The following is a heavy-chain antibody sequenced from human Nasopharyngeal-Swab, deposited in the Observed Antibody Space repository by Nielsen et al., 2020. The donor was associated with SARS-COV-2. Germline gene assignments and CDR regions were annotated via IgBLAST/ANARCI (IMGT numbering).Heavy chain of an antibody. Sequence: GESLKISCAASGFSVSSNYMSWVRQAPGKGLEWVSIIYPGGSTYYADSVKGRFTISRDSSWNTLYLQMNSLTAEDTAVYYCAEQWLVYYWGQGTLVTVSS. CDR1: GFSVSSNY. V-gene: IGHV3-53*01. D-gene: IGHD6-19*01. CDR3: AEQWLVYY. J-gene: IGHJ4*02. CDR2: IYPGGST.